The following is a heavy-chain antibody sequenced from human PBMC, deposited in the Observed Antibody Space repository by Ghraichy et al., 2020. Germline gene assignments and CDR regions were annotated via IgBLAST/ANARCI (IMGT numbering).Heavy chain of an antibody. CDR1: GFTFSNYA. D-gene: IGHD3-22*01. V-gene: IGHV3-23*01. CDR3: AKVSRHSTMIVVVMNRGYPFDI. J-gene: IGHJ3*02. Sequence: GGSLRLSCAASGFTFSNYAMNWVRQAPGKGLEWVSGISGSGGSTYYADSVKGRFTISRDTSKNTLYLQMNSLRAEDTAVYYCAKVSRHSTMIVVVMNRGYPFDIWGQGTMVTVSS. CDR2: ISGSGGST.